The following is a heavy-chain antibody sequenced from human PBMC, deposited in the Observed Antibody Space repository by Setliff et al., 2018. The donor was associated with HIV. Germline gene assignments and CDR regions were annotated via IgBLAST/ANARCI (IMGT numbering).Heavy chain of an antibody. J-gene: IGHJ4*02. Sequence: PSETLSLTCAVSGGSISSYYWSWIRQSPEKGLEWIGYIYHSGITSYNPSLKSRVTMSMDMSKNLFSLNLSSVTAADSAVCYCARIAWKQGAVGSFCDYWGQGGLVTVSS. CDR1: GGSISSYY. CDR2: IYHSGIT. V-gene: IGHV4-59*01. D-gene: IGHD3-10*01. CDR3: ARIAWKQGAVGSFCDY.